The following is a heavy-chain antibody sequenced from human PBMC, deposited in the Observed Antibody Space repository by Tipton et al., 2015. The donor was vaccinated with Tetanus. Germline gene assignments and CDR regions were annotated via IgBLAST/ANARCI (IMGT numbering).Heavy chain of an antibody. CDR2: IYYSGST. Sequence: TLSLTCTVSGGSISSSSYYWGWIRQPPGKGLEWIGSIYYSGSTYYNPSLKSRVTISVDTSKNQFSLKLSSVTAADTAVYYCARRPSLGRTYYFDYWGQGTLVTVSS. D-gene: IGHD3-16*01. CDR3: ARRPSLGRTYYFDY. V-gene: IGHV4-39*01. CDR1: GGSISSSSYY. J-gene: IGHJ4*02.